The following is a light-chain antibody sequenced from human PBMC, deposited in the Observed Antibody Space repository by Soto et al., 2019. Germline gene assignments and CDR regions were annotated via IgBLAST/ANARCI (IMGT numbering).Light chain of an antibody. Sequence: QSVLTQPASVSGSPGQSITISCTGTSSDVANYNLVSWYQHHPGKSPQLIIYATTKRPSGVSNRYAGSKSGNTASLTIFGRQAEDEAHYYCCSYAGSVTFTFGGGTKVTVL. CDR3: CSYAGSVTFT. CDR2: ATT. V-gene: IGLV2-23*02. J-gene: IGLJ2*01. CDR1: SSDVANYNL.